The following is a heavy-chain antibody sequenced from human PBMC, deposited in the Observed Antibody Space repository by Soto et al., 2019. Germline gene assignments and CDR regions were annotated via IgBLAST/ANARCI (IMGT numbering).Heavy chain of an antibody. CDR3: ARDLGYSSSPPYFDY. J-gene: IGHJ4*02. CDR1: GFTFSSYG. CDR2: IWYDGSNK. V-gene: IGHV3-33*01. D-gene: IGHD6-6*01. Sequence: GSLRLSCAASGFTFSSYGMHWVRQAPGKGLEWVAVIWYDGSNKYYADSVKGRFTISRDNSKNTLYLQMNSLRAEDTAVYYCARDLGYSSSPPYFDYWGQGTLVTVSS.